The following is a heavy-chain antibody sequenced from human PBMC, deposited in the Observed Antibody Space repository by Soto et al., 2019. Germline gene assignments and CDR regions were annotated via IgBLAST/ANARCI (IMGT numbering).Heavy chain of an antibody. J-gene: IGHJ4*02. V-gene: IGHV4-4*02. CDR3: ARHIAVAGTRGFDY. CDR1: GGSMDTNW. D-gene: IGHD6-19*01. CDR2: IWHSGTT. Sequence: SETLSLTCAVSGGSMDTNWWSRVRQPPGKGLEWIGEIWHSGTTNYNPSLKSRGTISLDKSKNQFSLRLNFVTAADTAVYYCARHIAVAGTRGFDYWGQGTLVTVSS.